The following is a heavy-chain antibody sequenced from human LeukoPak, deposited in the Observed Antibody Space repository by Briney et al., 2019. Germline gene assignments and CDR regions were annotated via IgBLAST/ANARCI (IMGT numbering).Heavy chain of an antibody. CDR2: IIPILGIA. CDR3: ARSLWGYGYDVDY. J-gene: IGHJ4*02. Sequence: ASVKVSCKASGGTFSSYAINWVRQAPGQGLEWMGRIIPILGIANYAQKFQGRVMITADKSTSTAYMELSSLRSEDTAVYYCARSLWGYGYDVDYWGQGTLVTVSS. D-gene: IGHD5-18*01. V-gene: IGHV1-69*04. CDR1: GGTFSSYA.